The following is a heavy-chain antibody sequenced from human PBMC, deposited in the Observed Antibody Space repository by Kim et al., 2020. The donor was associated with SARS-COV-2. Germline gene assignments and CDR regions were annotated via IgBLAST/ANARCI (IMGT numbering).Heavy chain of an antibody. CDR3: ARDSRLSGAFNM. V-gene: IGHV3-7*01. CDR2: IKEDGSEK. Sequence: GGSLRLSCAASRFTFSNYWMSWVRQAPGKGLEWVANIKEDGSEKYYVDSVKGRLTISRDNAKNSLYLQMNSLRAEDTAVYYCARDSRLSGAFNMWGQGT. D-gene: IGHD2-2*01. J-gene: IGHJ3*02. CDR1: RFTFSNYW.